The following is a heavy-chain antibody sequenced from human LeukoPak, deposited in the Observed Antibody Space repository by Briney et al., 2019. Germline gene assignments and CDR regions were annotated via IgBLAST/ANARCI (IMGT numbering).Heavy chain of an antibody. CDR3: ASSPNCTNGVCYAYYYYYYMDV. Sequence: ASVKVSCKASGYTFTSYYMHWVRQAHGQGLEWMGWINPNSGGRNYAQKFQGRVTMTRDTSISTAYMELSRLRSDDTAVYYCASSPNCTNGVCYAYYYYYYMDVWGKGTTVTVSS. CDR1: GYTFTSYY. J-gene: IGHJ6*03. D-gene: IGHD2-8*01. V-gene: IGHV1-2*02. CDR2: INPNSGGR.